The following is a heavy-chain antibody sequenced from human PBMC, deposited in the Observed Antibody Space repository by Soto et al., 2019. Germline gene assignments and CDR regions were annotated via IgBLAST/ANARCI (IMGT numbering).Heavy chain of an antibody. V-gene: IGHV3-30*18. CDR1: GFTFRTYG. J-gene: IGHJ4*02. CDR2: ISYDGKTK. CDR3: AKDGPGRFHIIDS. Sequence: QVQLVESGGGVVQPGRSLRLSCAASGFTFRTYGMHWVRQAPGKGLEWVAVISYDGKTKFYAGSVKGRLTISRDNSKNTLFVQMNSLRGEDTAMYYCAKDGPGRFHIIDSWGRGTLVTVSS. D-gene: IGHD1-26*01.